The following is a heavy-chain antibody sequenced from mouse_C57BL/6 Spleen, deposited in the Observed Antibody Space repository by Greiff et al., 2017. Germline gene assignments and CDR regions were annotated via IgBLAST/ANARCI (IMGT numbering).Heavy chain of an antibody. CDR3: ARTDGYSLCFDY. V-gene: IGHV1-69*01. CDR2: IDPSDSYT. CDR1: GYTFTSYW. D-gene: IGHD2-3*01. J-gene: IGHJ2*01. Sequence: QVQLQQPGAELVMPGASVKLSCKASGYTFTSYWMHWVKQRPGQGLEWIGEIDPSDSYTNYNQKFKGKSTLTVDKASSTAYMQLSSLTSEDSAVYYCARTDGYSLCFDYWGQGTTLTVSS.